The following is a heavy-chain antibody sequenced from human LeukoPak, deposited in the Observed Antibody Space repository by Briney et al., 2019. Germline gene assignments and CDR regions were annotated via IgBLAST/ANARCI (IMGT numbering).Heavy chain of an antibody. CDR1: GFTFDDYA. D-gene: IGHD3-22*01. Sequence: GGSLRLSCAASGFTFDDYAMHWVRQAPGKGLEWVSGISWNSGSIGYADSVKGRFTISRDNAKNSLYLQMNSLRAEDTAVYYCAREQPHITMIVVVHTNFDYWGQGTLVTVSS. CDR3: AREQPHITMIVVVHTNFDY. CDR2: ISWNSGSI. V-gene: IGHV3-9*01. J-gene: IGHJ4*02.